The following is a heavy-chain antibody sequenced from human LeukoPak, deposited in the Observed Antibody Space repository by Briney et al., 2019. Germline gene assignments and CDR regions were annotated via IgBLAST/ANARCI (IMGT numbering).Heavy chain of an antibody. Sequence: SETLSLTCTVSGGSISSYYWSWIRQPAGKGLEWIGRIYTSGSTNYNPSLKSRVTMSVDASKNQFSLKLSSVTAADTAVYYCAREGDAHYYVNWFDPWGQGTLVTLPS. D-gene: IGHD3-10*02. CDR3: AREGDAHYYVNWFDP. V-gene: IGHV4-4*07. CDR1: GGSISSYY. CDR2: IYTSGST. J-gene: IGHJ5*02.